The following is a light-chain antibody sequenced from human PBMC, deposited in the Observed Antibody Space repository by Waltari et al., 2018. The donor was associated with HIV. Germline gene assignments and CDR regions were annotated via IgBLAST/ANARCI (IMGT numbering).Light chain of an antibody. Sequence: QSALTQPASVSGSPGQSITISCTGTSSYVWSYNLVSWYQQHPGKAPKLMIYEVSKRPSGVSNRFSGSKSGNTASLTISGLQAEDEADYYCCSYAGSSTLWVFGGGTKLTVL. J-gene: IGLJ3*02. CDR3: CSYAGSSTLWV. CDR2: EVS. V-gene: IGLV2-23*02. CDR1: SSYVWSYNL.